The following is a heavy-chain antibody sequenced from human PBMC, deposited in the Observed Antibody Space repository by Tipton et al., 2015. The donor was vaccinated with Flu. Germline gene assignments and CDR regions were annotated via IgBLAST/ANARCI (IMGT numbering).Heavy chain of an antibody. CDR3: ARDLPGGGYSSSWYVFYY. CDR2: ISAYNGNT. V-gene: IGHV1-18*01. D-gene: IGHD6-13*01. J-gene: IGHJ4*02. CDR1: GYTFTSYG. Sequence: QLVQSGAEVKKPGASVKGSCKASGYTFTSYGISWVRQAPGQGLEWMGWISAYNGNTNYAQKLQGRVTMTTDTSTSTAYMELRSLGSDDTAVYYCARDLPGGGYSSSWYVFYYWGQGTLVTVSS.